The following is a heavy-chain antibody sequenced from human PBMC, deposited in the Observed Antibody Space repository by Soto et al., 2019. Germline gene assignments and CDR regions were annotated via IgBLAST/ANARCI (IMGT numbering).Heavy chain of an antibody. CDR3: ARVKGGSPPTSGWFDP. Sequence: PSETLSLTCAVSGGSISSSNWWSWVRQPPGKGLEWIGEIYHSGSTNYNPSLKSRVTISVDKSKNQFSLKLSSVTAADTAVYYCARVKGGSPPTSGWFDPWGQGTLVTVSS. J-gene: IGHJ5*02. CDR2: IYHSGST. V-gene: IGHV4-4*02. D-gene: IGHD1-26*01. CDR1: GGSISSSNW.